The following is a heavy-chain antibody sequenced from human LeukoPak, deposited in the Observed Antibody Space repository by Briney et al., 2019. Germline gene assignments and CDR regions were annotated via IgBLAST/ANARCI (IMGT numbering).Heavy chain of an antibody. J-gene: IGHJ6*02. D-gene: IGHD6-13*01. Sequence: SETLSLTCAVYGGSFSGYYWSWIRQPPGKGLEWIGETNHSGSTTYNPSLKSRVTISVDTSKNQFSLKLTSVTAADTAEYYCARAPPSAAGYYYGMDVWGQGTTVTVSS. V-gene: IGHV4-34*01. CDR3: ARAPPSAAGYYYGMDV. CDR1: GGSFSGYY. CDR2: TNHSGST.